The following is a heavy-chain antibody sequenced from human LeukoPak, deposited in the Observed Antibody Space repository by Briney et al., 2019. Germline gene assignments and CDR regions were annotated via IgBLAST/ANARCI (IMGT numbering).Heavy chain of an antibody. D-gene: IGHD3-3*01. Sequence: ASVKVSCKASGGTFSSYAISWVRQAPGQGLEWMGGIIPIFGTANYAQKFQGRVTITTDESTSTAYMELSSLRSEDTAVYYCARTDSWSGQHFDYWGQGTLVTVSS. CDR2: IIPIFGTA. CDR3: ARTDSWSGQHFDY. J-gene: IGHJ4*02. CDR1: GGTFSSYA. V-gene: IGHV1-69*05.